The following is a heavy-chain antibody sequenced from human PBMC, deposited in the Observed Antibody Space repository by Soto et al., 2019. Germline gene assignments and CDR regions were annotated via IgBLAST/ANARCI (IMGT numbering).Heavy chain of an antibody. CDR2: FYPTGKT. Sequence: SENLYLTFTVSGGSISSYYWCCTRKNDGKGLDWIGRFYPTGKTNYNPSLQSRLTMSADTSRNQFSLNLTSVTAADTAVYYCARCGLDYGMDVCGQGTTVTVSS. CDR3: ARCGLDYGMDV. V-gene: IGHV4-4*07. J-gene: IGHJ6*02. D-gene: IGHD3-16*01. CDR1: GGSISSYY.